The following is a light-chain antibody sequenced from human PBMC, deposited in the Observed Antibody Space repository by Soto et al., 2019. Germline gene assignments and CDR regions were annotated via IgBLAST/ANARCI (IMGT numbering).Light chain of an antibody. Sequence: EILMTQSPATLSVSPGERATLSCRASQSVSSNLAWYQQKPGQAPRLLIYGASTRATGIPDRFSGSGSGTKFTLTINSLQSEDFAVYYCQKFDRWPWTFGQGTKVDIK. J-gene: IGKJ1*01. CDR2: GAS. V-gene: IGKV3-15*01. CDR3: QKFDRWPWT. CDR1: QSVSSN.